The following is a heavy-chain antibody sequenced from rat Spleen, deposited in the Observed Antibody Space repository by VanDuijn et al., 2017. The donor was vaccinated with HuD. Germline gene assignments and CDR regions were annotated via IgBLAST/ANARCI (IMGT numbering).Heavy chain of an antibody. CDR2: IIYDGSST. V-gene: IGHV5-20*01. CDR3: IREVRVAAISTGFDY. CDR1: GFTFSDYY. Sequence: EVQLVESGGGLVQPGRSLKLSCAASGFTFSDYYMAWVRQAPTKGLEWVATIIYDGSSTYYRDSVKGRFTISRDNAKSTLYLQMNSLRSEDTATYYCIREVRVAAISTGFDYWGQGVMVTVSS. J-gene: IGHJ2*01. D-gene: IGHD1-2*01.